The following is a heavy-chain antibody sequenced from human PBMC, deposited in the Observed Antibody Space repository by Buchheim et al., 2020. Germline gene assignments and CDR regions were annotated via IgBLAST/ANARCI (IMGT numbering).Heavy chain of an antibody. CDR2: IYYTGST. CDR3: ARVYDISNLYYFDY. CDR1: GGSISSGAYY. Sequence: QVQLQESGPGLVKPSQTLSITCTVSGGSISSGAYYWSWIRQHPGKGLEWIGYIYYTGSTDYNPSLKSRVTISVDTSNNQFSLKLSSVTAADTAVYYCARVYDISNLYYFDYWGLGAL. J-gene: IGHJ4*02. D-gene: IGHD3-9*01. V-gene: IGHV4-31*03.